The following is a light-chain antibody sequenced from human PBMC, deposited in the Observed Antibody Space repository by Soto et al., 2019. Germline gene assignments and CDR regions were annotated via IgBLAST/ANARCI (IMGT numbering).Light chain of an antibody. CDR2: EGS. CDR3: CSYARSSTYV. J-gene: IGLJ1*01. Sequence: QSALTQPASVSGSPGQSITISCTGTSSDFGTYNLVSWYQQHPGKAPKLMIFEGSKRPSGVSNRFSGSKSGNTASLTISGLQAEDEADYYCCSYARSSTYVFGTGTKLTVL. CDR1: SSDFGTYNL. V-gene: IGLV2-23*01.